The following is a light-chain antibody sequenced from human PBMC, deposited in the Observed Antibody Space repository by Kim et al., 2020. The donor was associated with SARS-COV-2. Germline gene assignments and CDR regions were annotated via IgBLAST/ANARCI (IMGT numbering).Light chain of an antibody. CDR1: QDISNY. CDR3: QQYDSFLFT. CDR2: DAS. J-gene: IGKJ4*01. Sequence: DIQMTQYPYSLSASVGDRVTITCQASQDISNYLNWYQQKPGKAPKVLIYDASKLETGVPSRFSGSGSGTDFTLSISSLQPEDIATYYCQQYDSFLFTFGGGTKVYIK. V-gene: IGKV1-33*01.